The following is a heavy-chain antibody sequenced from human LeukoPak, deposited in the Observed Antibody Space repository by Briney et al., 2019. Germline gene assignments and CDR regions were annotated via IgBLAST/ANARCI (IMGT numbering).Heavy chain of an antibody. V-gene: IGHV1-2*02. CDR2: IYPNSGAT. CDR1: GYTFTGYY. CDR3: GTLLSNGPFDY. J-gene: IGHJ4*02. Sequence: ASVKVSCKASGYTFTGYYMHWVRQAPGQGLEWMGYIYPNSGATKYAQKFQDRVTMTRDTSISTAYMELSGLRSDDTAVYYCGTLLSNGPFDYWGQGSLVTVSS.